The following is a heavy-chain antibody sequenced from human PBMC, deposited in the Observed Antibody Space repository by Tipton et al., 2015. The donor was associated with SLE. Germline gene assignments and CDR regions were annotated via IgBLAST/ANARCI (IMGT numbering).Heavy chain of an antibody. V-gene: IGHV3-53*01. CDR2: IYSGGST. CDR1: GFTVSSNY. D-gene: IGHD1-7*01. J-gene: IGHJ4*02. Sequence: GSLRLSCAASGFTVSSNYTSWVRQAPGKGLEWVSVIYSGGSTYYADSVKGRFTISRDNSKNTLYLQMNSLRAEDTAVYYCARDRGTGTSRYWGQGTLVTVSS. CDR3: ARDRGTGTSRY.